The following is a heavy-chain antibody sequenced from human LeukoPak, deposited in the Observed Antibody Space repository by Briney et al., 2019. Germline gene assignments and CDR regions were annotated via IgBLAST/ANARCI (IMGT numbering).Heavy chain of an antibody. CDR3: ARGSGTTGTIYMDV. V-gene: IGHV4-59*02. CDR1: GGSVRPYF. CDR2: IDYSGST. Sequence: SQTLSLTCTVPGGSVRPYFWNWIRQSPGKGLEWLAFIDYSGSTSYNPSLNSRATISTDTSKSQFSLRLSSVTAADTAVYYCARGSGTTGTIYMDVWGKGITVTVSS. D-gene: IGHD1-1*01. J-gene: IGHJ6*03.